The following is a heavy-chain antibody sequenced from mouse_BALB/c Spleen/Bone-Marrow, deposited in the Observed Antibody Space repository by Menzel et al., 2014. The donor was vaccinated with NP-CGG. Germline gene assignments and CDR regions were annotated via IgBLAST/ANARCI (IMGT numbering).Heavy chain of an antibody. D-gene: IGHD2-2*01. CDR3: AREVYGSWFAY. Sequence: VQLQQSGAELARPGASVKMSCKASGDTFDYYTVQWVKQRPGQGLEWIGYINPSSGYTNYNQKFKDKATLTADKSSSTAYMQLSSLTSEDSAVYYCAREVYGSWFAYWGQGTLVTVSA. CDR2: INPSSGYT. CDR1: GDTFDYYT. V-gene: IGHV1-4*01. J-gene: IGHJ3*01.